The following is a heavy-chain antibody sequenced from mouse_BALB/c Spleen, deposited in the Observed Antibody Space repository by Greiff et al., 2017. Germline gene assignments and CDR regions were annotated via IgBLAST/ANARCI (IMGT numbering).Heavy chain of an antibody. CDR2: ISSGSSTI. CDR3: ARSPYYYGSSYDAMDY. D-gene: IGHD1-1*01. CDR1: GFTFSSFG. V-gene: IGHV5-17*02. J-gene: IGHJ4*01. Sequence: EVQVVESGGGLVQPGGSRKLSCAASGFTFSSFGMHWVRQAPEKGLEWVAYISSGSSTIYYADTVKGRFTISRDNPKNTLFLQMTSLRSEDTAMYDCARSPYYYGSSYDAMDYWGQGTSVTVTS.